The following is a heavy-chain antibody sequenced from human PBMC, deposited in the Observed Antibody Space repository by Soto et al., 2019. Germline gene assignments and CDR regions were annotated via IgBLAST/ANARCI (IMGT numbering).Heavy chain of an antibody. CDR3: ARAKFSVGATHDAIDY. CDR1: GGTFSSYA. CDR2: IIPIFGTA. D-gene: IGHD1-26*01. V-gene: IGHV1-69*13. Sequence: GASVKVSCKASGGTFSSYAISWVRQAPGQGLEWMGGIIPIFGTANYAQKFQGRVTITADESTSTAYMELSSLRSEDTAVYYCARAKFSVGATHDAIDYWGQGTLVTVSS. J-gene: IGHJ4*02.